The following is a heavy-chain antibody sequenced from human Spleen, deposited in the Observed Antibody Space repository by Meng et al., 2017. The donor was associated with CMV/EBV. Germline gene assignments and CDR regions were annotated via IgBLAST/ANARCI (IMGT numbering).Heavy chain of an antibody. CDR2: IDWDDDK. CDR1: RLSHSTSGMC. V-gene: IGHV2-70*20. Sequence: SGPTLVKPTQTLTLTCTFPRLSHSTSGMCVSWVRQPPVKSLEWLALIDWDDDKYYNTSLKTRLTISKDTSKNQVGLTMNNMDPVDTAMYYCARMRESITAALDYWGQGTLVTVSS. D-gene: IGHD6-13*01. CDR3: ARMRESITAALDY. J-gene: IGHJ4*02.